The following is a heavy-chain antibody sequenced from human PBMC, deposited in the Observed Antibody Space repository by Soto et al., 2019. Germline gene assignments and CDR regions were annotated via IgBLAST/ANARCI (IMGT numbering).Heavy chain of an antibody. Sequence: QVQVVQSGAEVKKPGASVRVSCKTSGSTFTDYYIHWVRQAPGQGLEWIGWIDPNTGGTSFAQKFRDRVTLSRNTSISTAFLEVTRLRSDDTAVYYCARGSSSFKSVWYRVYLWGQGALVSVSS. V-gene: IGHV1-2*02. CDR1: GSTFTDYY. CDR3: ARGSSSFKSVWYRVYL. CDR2: IDPNTGGT. D-gene: IGHD1-26*01. J-gene: IGHJ5*02.